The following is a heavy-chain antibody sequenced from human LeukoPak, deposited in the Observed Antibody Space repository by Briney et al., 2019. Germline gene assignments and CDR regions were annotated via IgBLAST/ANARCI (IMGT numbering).Heavy chain of an antibody. Sequence: PRGSLRLSCAASGFTVSGNYMSWVRQAPGKGLDWVSVIYVGGRTYYADSVKGRFTISRDNSKNTLYLQMNSLRAEDTAVYYCASTSGYTHYYFDYWGQGTLVTVSS. V-gene: IGHV3-53*01. CDR1: GFTVSGNY. CDR3: ASTSGYTHYYFDY. D-gene: IGHD5-12*01. CDR2: IYVGGRT. J-gene: IGHJ4*02.